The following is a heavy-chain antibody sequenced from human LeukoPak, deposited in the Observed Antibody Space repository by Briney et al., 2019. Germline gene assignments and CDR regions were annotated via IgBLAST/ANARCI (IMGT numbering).Heavy chain of an antibody. CDR3: AKDWRHIVVVSSPGYFDY. D-gene: IGHD2-21*01. V-gene: IGHV3-23*01. CDR1: GFTFSSYA. Sequence: GGSLRLSCAASGFTFSSYAMSWVRQAPGKGLGWVSLIRGSGERTYHADSVKGRFTISRDKSKNILYLQMNSLRAEDTAVYYCAKDWRHIVVVSSPGYFDYWGQGTLVTVSS. CDR2: IRGSGERT. J-gene: IGHJ4*02.